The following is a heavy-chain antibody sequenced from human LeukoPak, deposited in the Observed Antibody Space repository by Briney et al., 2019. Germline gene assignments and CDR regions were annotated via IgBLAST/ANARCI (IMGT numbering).Heavy chain of an antibody. V-gene: IGHV5-51*01. CDR3: ARHLRVGATQSNFDY. CDR1: GYSFSTYW. CDR2: IYPGDSDT. D-gene: IGHD1-26*01. Sequence: GESLQISCKGSGYSFSTYWIAWVRQMPGKGLEWMGIIYPGDSDTRYNPSFQGQVIISADKSISTAYLQWSSLRASDTAMYYCARHLRVGATQSNFDYWGQGTLVTVSS. J-gene: IGHJ4*02.